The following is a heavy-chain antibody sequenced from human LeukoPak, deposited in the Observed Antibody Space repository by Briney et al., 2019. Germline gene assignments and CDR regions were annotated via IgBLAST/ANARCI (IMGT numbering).Heavy chain of an antibody. J-gene: IGHJ4*02. D-gene: IGHD3-22*01. Sequence: ASVTVSCKVSGYTLIELSMHWVRQAPGKGREWMGTFDPENGETFYAQKFQGRVTMTEDTSTDTAYMELSSLRSEDTAVYYCTTKYYYDSSDYYLIDYWGQGTLVTVSS. CDR2: FDPENGET. CDR1: GYTLIELS. V-gene: IGHV1-24*01. CDR3: TTKYYYDSSDYYLIDY.